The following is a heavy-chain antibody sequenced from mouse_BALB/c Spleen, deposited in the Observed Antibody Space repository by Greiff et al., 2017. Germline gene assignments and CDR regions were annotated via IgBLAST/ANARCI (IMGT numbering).Heavy chain of an antibody. V-gene: IGHV5-6-5*01. Sequence: DVKLVESGGGLVKPGGSLKLSCAASGFTFSSYAMSWVRQTPEKRLEWVASISSGGSTYYPDSVKGRFTISKDNARNILYLQMSSLRSEDTAMYYCARGRDGYSPAWFAYWGQGTLVTVSA. CDR1: GFTFSSYA. CDR3: ARGRDGYSPAWFAY. D-gene: IGHD2-3*01. J-gene: IGHJ3*01. CDR2: ISSGGST.